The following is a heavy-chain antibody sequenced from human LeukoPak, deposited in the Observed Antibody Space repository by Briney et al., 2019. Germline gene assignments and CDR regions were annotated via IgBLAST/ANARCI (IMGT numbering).Heavy chain of an antibody. J-gene: IGHJ3*02. Sequence: GASVKVSCKASGYTFTSYDINWVRQATGQGLEWMGWMNPNSGNTGYAQKFQGRVTITRNTSISTAYMELSSLRSEDTAVYYCATNMGYNMAYSDAFDIWGQGTMVTVSS. V-gene: IGHV1-8*03. CDR3: ATNMGYNMAYSDAFDI. D-gene: IGHD2-15*01. CDR2: MNPNSGNT. CDR1: GYTFTSYD.